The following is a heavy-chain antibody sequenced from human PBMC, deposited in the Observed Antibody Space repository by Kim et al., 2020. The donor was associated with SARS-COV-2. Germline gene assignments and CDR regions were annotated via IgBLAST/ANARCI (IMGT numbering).Heavy chain of an antibody. J-gene: IGHJ3*02. D-gene: IGHD3-16*01. V-gene: IGHV3-48*02. CDR2: ITKSSTTI. CDR1: GFTFSAYD. CDR3: VRDRMGGAFDI. Sequence: GGSLRLSCATSGFTFSAYDMNWVRRAPGKGLEWLSFITKSSTTIYYADSVRGRFTISRDNAKNSLYLQMDSQRDEDTALYYCVRDRMGGAFDIWGQGTM.